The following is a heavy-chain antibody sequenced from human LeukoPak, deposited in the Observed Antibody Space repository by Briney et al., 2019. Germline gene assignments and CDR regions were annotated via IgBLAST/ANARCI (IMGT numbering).Heavy chain of an antibody. V-gene: IGHV3-74*01. CDR2: INSDGSST. Sequence: GGSLRLSCAASGFTFSSHWMHWVRQAPGKGLVWVSRINSDGSSTNYADSVKGRFTISRDNAKNTLYLQMNSLRAEDTAVYFFAGLVLSPVGYWGQGTQGTVSS. CDR3: AGLVLSPVGY. D-gene: IGHD2-8*02. CDR1: GFTFSSHW. J-gene: IGHJ4*02.